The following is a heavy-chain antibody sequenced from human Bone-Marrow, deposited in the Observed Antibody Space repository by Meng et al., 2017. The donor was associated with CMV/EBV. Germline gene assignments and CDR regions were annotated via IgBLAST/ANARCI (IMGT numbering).Heavy chain of an antibody. Sequence: GGSLRLSCAASGFTFSIYWMHWVRQAPGKGLVWVSRINSDETTTSYADSVKGRFTISRDNAKNTLYLQMNSLRAEDTAVYYCARQAHYTSPFDYWGQGTLVTVSS. D-gene: IGHD4-11*01. J-gene: IGHJ4*02. CDR3: ARQAHYTSPFDY. CDR2: INSDETTT. CDR1: GFTFSIYW. V-gene: IGHV3-74*01.